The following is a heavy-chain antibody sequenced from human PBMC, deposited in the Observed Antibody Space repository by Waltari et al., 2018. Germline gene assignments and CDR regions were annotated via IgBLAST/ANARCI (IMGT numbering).Heavy chain of an antibody. V-gene: IGHV4-61*09. D-gene: IGHD2-15*01. CDR3: ARGYGGNADY. J-gene: IGHJ4*02. Sequence: QVQLQESGPGLVKPSQTLSLTCTVSGGSISSGSYSWSWIRQPAGKGLEWIGYIYTSGSTNYNPSLKSRVTISVDTSKNQFSLKLSSVTAADTAVYYCARGYGGNADYWGQGTLVTVSS. CDR1: GGSISSGSYS. CDR2: IYTSGST.